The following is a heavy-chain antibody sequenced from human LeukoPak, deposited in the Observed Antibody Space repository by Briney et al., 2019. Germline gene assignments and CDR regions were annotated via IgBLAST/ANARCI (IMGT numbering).Heavy chain of an antibody. CDR1: GFTFSSYA. D-gene: IGHD1-26*01. Sequence: PGGSLRLSCAASGFTFSSYAMGWVRQAPGKGLEWVSAISGSGDKTYYADSVKGRFTISRDNSRFTVHLQMNSQRGEDTAVYYCVKERPGKAYADFWGQGTLVTVSS. CDR2: ISGSGDKT. CDR3: VKERPGKAYADF. V-gene: IGHV3-23*01. J-gene: IGHJ4*02.